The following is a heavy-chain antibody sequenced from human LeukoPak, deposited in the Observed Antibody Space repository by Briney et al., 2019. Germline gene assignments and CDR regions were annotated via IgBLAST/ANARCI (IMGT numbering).Heavy chain of an antibody. CDR2: INHSGST. Sequence: SETLSLTCAVYGGSFSGYYWSWIRQPPGKGLEWIGEINHSGSTNYNPSLKSRVTISVDTPKNQFSLKLSSVTAADTAVYYCARGLLYYYDSSGYYYYYYMDVWGKGTTVTVSS. V-gene: IGHV4-34*01. CDR1: GGSFSGYY. J-gene: IGHJ6*03. D-gene: IGHD3-22*01. CDR3: ARGLLYYYDSSGYYYYYYMDV.